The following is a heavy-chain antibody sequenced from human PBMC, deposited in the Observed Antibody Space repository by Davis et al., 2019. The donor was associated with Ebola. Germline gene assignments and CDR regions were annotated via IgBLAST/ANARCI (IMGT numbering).Heavy chain of an antibody. D-gene: IGHD6-19*01. J-gene: IGHJ4*02. CDR3: ARERAVAYFDY. Sequence: GESLKISCAASGFTFSTYSMSWVRQAPGKGLEWVSSISSDSDYIYYADSVKGRFTISRDNAKNSLYLQMNSLRAEDTAVYYCARERAVAYFDYWGQGTLVTVSS. CDR1: GFTFSTYS. V-gene: IGHV3-21*01. CDR2: ISSDSDYI.